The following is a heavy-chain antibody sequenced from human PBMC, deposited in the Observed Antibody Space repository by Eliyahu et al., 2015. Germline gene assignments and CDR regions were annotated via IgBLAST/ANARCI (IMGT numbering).Heavy chain of an antibody. CDR3: ALGNVLYGLRPGYYYYGMDV. Sequence: QVQLVQSGAEVKKPGSSVKVSCKASGGTFSSYAISWVRQAPGQGLGWMGGIIPIFGTANYAQKFQGRVTITADESTSTAYMELSSLRSEDTAVYYCALGNVLYGLRPGYYYYGMDVWGKGTTVTVSS. CDR2: IIPIFGTA. V-gene: IGHV1-69*01. J-gene: IGHJ6*04. CDR1: GGTFSSYA. D-gene: IGHD2/OR15-2a*01.